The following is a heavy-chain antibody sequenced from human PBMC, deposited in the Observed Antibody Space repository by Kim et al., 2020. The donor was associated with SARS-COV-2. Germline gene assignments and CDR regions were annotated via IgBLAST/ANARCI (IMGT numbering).Heavy chain of an antibody. D-gene: IGHD2-2*01. V-gene: IGHV4-34*01. CDR2: INHSGST. CDR1: GGSFSGYY. J-gene: IGHJ4*02. Sequence: SETLSLTCAVYGGSFSGYYWSWIRQPPGKGLEWIGEINHSGSTNYNPSLKSRVTISVDTSKNQFSLKLSSVTAADTAVYYCARGGPNIVVVPAAIFDYWGQGTLVTVSS. CDR3: ARGGPNIVVVPAAIFDY.